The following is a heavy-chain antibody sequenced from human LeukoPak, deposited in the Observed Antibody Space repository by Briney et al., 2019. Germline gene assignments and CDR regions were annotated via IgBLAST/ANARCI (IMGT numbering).Heavy chain of an antibody. J-gene: IGHJ6*03. CDR3: ARDEEFYYYMDV. Sequence: KPSQTLSLTCTVPGGSISSGSYYWSWIRQPAGKGLEWIGRIYTSGSTNYNPSLKSRVTISVDTSKNQFSLKLSSVTAADTAVYYCARDEEFYYYMDVWGKGTTVTVSS. CDR1: GGSISSGSYY. CDR2: IYTSGST. V-gene: IGHV4-61*02.